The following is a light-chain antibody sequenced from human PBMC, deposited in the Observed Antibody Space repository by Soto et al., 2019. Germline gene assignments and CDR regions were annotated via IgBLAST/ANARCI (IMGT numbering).Light chain of an antibody. Sequence: QSVLTQPPSASGSPGQSVTISCTGTSSDIGRYKYVSWYQQHPGKAPKVLISEVSERPSGVPDRFSGSKSGNTASLTVSGLQPEDEADYYCSSYAGNNNYVFGTGTKLTVL. CDR2: EVS. CDR1: SSDIGRYKY. V-gene: IGLV2-8*01. CDR3: SSYAGNNNYV. J-gene: IGLJ1*01.